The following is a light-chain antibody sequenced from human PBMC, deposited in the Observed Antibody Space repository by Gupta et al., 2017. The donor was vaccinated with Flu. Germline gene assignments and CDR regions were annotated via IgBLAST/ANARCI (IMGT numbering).Light chain of an antibody. V-gene: IGLV2-23*02. Sequence: SITISCTGTSSDVGSYNLVSWYQQHPGKAPKLMIYEVTKRPSGVSDRFSGSKSGNTASLTISGLQAEDEADYYCCSYAGSSTLRFGGGTKLTVL. J-gene: IGLJ2*01. CDR1: SSDVGSYNL. CDR3: CSYAGSSTLR. CDR2: EVT.